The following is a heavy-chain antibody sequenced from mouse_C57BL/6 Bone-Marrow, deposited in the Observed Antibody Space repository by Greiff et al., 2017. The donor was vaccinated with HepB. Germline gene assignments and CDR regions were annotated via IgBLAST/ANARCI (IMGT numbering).Heavy chain of an antibody. D-gene: IGHD1-3*01. J-gene: IGHJ4*01. V-gene: IGHV5-17*01. CDR2: ISSGSSTI. CDR3: ARQELGAMDY. Sequence: DVQLVESGGGLVKPGGSLKLSCAASGFTFSDYGMHWVRQAPEKGLEWVAYISSGSSTIYYADTVKGRFTISRDKAKNTLFLQMTSLRSEDTAMYYCARQELGAMDYWGQGTSVTVSS. CDR1: GFTFSDYG.